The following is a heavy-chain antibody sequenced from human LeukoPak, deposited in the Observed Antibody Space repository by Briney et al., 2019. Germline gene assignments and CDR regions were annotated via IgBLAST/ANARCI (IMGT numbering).Heavy chain of an antibody. D-gene: IGHD4-17*01. CDR3: ARDPDNYGDYASDAFDI. CDR2: ISYDGSNK. V-gene: IGHV3-30*03. J-gene: IGHJ3*02. Sequence: GRSLRLSCAASGFTFSSYGMHWVRQAPGKGLEWVAVISYDGSNKYYADSVKGRFTISRDNSKNTLYLQMNSLRAEDTAVYYCARDPDNYGDYASDAFDIWGQGTMVTVSS. CDR1: GFTFSSYG.